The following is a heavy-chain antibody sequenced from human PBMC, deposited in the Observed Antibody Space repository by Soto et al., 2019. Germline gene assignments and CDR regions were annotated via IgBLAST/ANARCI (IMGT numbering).Heavy chain of an antibody. J-gene: IGHJ4*02. V-gene: IGHV1-69*01. CDR2: IIPMFDRP. D-gene: IGHD4-17*01. CDR3: ARPAADYGSNEQSSHF. Sequence: QVRLEQSGAEMKKPGSSVKVSCKASGGTFGNYAIDWVRQAPGQGLEGIGGIIPMFDRPKYALKFQGRVTITADESTNTAYLELSSLLSEDTAVYYCARPAADYGSNEQSSHFWGQGTLVTVSS. CDR1: GGTFGNYA.